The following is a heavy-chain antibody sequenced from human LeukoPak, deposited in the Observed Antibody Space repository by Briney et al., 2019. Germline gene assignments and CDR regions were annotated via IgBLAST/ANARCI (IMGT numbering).Heavy chain of an antibody. J-gene: IGHJ3*02. CDR3: ASQSDIVVVPAATHDAFDI. CDR2: IFPIFGIA. D-gene: IGHD2-2*01. CDR1: GGTFSSYA. V-gene: IGHV1-69*04. Sequence: SVKVSCKASGGTFSSYAISWVRQAPGQGLEWMGRIFPIFGIANYAQKFQGRVTITADKSTSTAYMELSSLRSEDTTVYYCASQSDIVVVPAATHDAFDIWGQGTMVTVSS.